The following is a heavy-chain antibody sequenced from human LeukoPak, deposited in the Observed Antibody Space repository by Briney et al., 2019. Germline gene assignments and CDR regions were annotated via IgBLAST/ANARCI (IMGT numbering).Heavy chain of an antibody. D-gene: IGHD6-13*01. V-gene: IGHV3-30*02. J-gene: IGHJ5*02. CDR1: GFTFSSYG. Sequence: QPGGSLRLSCAASGFTFSSYGMHWVRQAPGKGLEWVAFIRYDGSNKYYADSVKGRFTISRDNSKNTLYLQMGSLRAEDMAVYYCARAGLRGIAAPPNWFDPWGQGTLVTVSS. CDR3: ARAGLRGIAAPPNWFDP. CDR2: IRYDGSNK.